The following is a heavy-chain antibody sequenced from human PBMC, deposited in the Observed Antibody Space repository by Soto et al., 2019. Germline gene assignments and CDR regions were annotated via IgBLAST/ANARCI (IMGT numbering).Heavy chain of an antibody. Sequence: GGSLDLSSTAFGRPFSSKTYVALVRQAAGKGLEWVSALYDVDGSFYADSVKGRFTTSSDSSKTTVYLQMNDLRPDDTAVYYCATWHEREHAYDVWGQGTTVTVSS. CDR1: GRPFSSKTY. V-gene: IGHV3-53*01. CDR3: ATWHEREHAYDV. CDR2: LYDVDGS. J-gene: IGHJ3*01. D-gene: IGHD1-1*01.